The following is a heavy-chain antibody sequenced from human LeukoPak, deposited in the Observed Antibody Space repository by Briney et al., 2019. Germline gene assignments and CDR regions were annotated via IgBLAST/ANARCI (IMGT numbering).Heavy chain of an antibody. CDR2: IWPYGSNK. CDR3: ARDYCRTTSCLES. J-gene: IGHJ4*02. V-gene: IGHV3-33*01. Sequence: GGSLRLSCAASGFTFNSFGMFWLPQAPGKAREWVAYIWPYGSNKLYGDSVKGRFIICRDNSKNTVYLQMNSLRAEDTAVYYCARDYCRTTSCLESWGQGTLVTVSS. D-gene: IGHD2-2*01. CDR1: GFTFNSFG.